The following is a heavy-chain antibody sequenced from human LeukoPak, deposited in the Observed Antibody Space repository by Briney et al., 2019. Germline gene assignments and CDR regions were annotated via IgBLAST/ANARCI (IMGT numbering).Heavy chain of an antibody. D-gene: IGHD3-10*01. Sequence: PSETLSLTCTVSGGSISSYYWSWIRQPPGKGLEWIGYVYYSGTTNYNSSLKSRVTISVDTSKNQFSLKVSSVTAADTAVYYCARAVLLWFGDSQHYYYYGMDVWGQGTTVTVSS. J-gene: IGHJ6*02. V-gene: IGHV4-59*01. CDR2: VYYSGTT. CDR3: ARAVLLWFGDSQHYYYYGMDV. CDR1: GGSISSYY.